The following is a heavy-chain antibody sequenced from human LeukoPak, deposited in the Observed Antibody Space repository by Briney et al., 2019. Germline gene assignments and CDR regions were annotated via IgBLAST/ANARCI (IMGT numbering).Heavy chain of an antibody. J-gene: IGHJ3*02. CDR2: ISYSGT. CDR1: GDSISGSTYY. CDR3: ARHSDAFDI. V-gene: IGHV4-39*01. Sequence: SETLSLTCTVSGDSISGSTYYWAWIRQPPGKGLGWIGSISYSGTYYNPPLKSRVTISVDTSKNQFSLKLSSVTAADTAMYYCARHSDAFDIWGQGTIVTVSS.